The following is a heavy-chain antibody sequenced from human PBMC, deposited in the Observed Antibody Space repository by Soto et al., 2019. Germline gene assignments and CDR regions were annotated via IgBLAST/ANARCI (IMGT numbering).Heavy chain of an antibody. D-gene: IGHD3-10*01. V-gene: IGHV3-33*01. J-gene: IGHJ6*03. CDR3: ARTGGFGEDYMDV. CDR2: IWYDGSNK. Sequence: GGSLRLSCAASGFTFSSYGMHWVRQAPGKGLEWVAVIWYDGSNKYYADSVKGRFTISRDNSKNTLYLQMNSLRAEDTAVYYCARTGGFGEDYMDVWGQRDHGHRLL. CDR1: GFTFSSYG.